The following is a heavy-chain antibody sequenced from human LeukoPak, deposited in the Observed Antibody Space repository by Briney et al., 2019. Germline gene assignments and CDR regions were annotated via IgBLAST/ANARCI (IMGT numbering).Heavy chain of an antibody. V-gene: IGHV4-59*01. D-gene: IGHD3-10*01. CDR1: GGSISSYH. CDR2: IYNGGST. J-gene: IGHJ5*02. Sequence: SETLSLTCTVSGGSISSYHWSWIRQPPGKGLEWIGYIYNGGSTNYNPSLKSRVTISVDTSKNQFSLKVTSVTAADTAVYYCARDLFGELLFDPWGQGTQVTVSS. CDR3: ARDLFGELLFDP.